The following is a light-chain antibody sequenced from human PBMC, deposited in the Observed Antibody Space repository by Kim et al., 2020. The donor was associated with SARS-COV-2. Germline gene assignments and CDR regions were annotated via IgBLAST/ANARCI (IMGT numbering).Light chain of an antibody. CDR2: DVT. V-gene: IGLV2-11*01. CDR1: SSDVGAYNY. CDR3: CSYAGSYTFEV. J-gene: IGLJ2*01. Sequence: QSALTQPRSLSGSPGQSVTIPCTGTSSDVGAYNYVSWFQQHPGKVPKLIIYDVTKRPSGVPDRFSGSKSGNTASLTISGLQAEDEADYYCCSYAGSYTFEVFGGGTQLTVL.